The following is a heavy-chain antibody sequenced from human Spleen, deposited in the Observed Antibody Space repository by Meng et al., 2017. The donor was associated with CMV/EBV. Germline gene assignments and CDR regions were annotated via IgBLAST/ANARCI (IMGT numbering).Heavy chain of an antibody. V-gene: IGHV3-30*02. CDR2: IRYDGSNK. Sequence: VGLVLRGWAVRRFRAASGCIVLSYGMHWVRQAPGKGLEWVAFIRYDGSNKYYADSVKGRFTISRDNSKTTLYLQMNSLRAEDTAVYYCAKRGDQLLLGLEHWGQGTLVTVSS. CDR1: GCIVLSYG. D-gene: IGHD2-2*01. J-gene: IGHJ4*02. CDR3: AKRGDQLLLGLEH.